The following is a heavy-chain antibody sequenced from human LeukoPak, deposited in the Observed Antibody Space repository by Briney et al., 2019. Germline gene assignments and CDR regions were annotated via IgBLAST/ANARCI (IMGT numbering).Heavy chain of an antibody. CDR1: GGSVSSGSYY. CDR2: IYYSGST. CDR3: ARVGYSSGWYDGGFDY. Sequence: SETLSLTCTVSGGSVSSGSYYWSWIRQPPGKGLEWIGYIYYSGSTNYNPSLKSRVTISVDTSKNQFSLKLSSVTAADTAVYYCARVGYSSGWYDGGFDYWGQGTLATVSS. V-gene: IGHV4-61*01. J-gene: IGHJ4*02. D-gene: IGHD6-19*01.